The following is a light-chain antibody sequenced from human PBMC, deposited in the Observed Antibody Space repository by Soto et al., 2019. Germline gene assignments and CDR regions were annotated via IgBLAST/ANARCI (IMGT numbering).Light chain of an antibody. CDR3: CSYSGRYTFEV. CDR2: DVS. CDR1: SSDVGGYNY. J-gene: IGLJ1*01. V-gene: IGLV2-11*01. Sequence: QSVLTQPRSVSGSPGQSVTISCTGTSSDVGGYNYVSWYQQHPGKAPKLMIYDVSKRPSGVPDRFSGSKSGNTASLTISGXXAXXXXXXXXCSYSGRYTFEVFGTGTKVTVL.